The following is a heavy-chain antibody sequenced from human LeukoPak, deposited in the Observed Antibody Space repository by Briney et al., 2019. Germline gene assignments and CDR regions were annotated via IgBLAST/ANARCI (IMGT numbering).Heavy chain of an antibody. Sequence: VASVKVSCKASGYTFSSYGITWVRQAPGQGLEWMGWISVYNGNTKSAQNLQGRVIMTTDTSTNTAHMELRSLRSDDTAVYYCARIASDGSGTNHYWGQGTHVIVSS. CDR2: ISVYNGNT. J-gene: IGHJ4*02. CDR3: ARIASDGSGTNHY. CDR1: GYTFSSYG. V-gene: IGHV1-18*01. D-gene: IGHD3-10*01.